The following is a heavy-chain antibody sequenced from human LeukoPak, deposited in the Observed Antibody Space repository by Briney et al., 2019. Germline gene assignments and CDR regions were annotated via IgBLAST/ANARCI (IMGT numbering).Heavy chain of an antibody. CDR3: ARDGTTVTNDHY. D-gene: IGHD4-17*01. V-gene: IGHV1-2*06. J-gene: IGHJ4*02. CDR1: GYTFTGYY. Sequence: ASVKVSCKASGYTFTGYYMHWVRQAPGRGLEWMGRINPNSGGTNYAQKFQGRVTMTRDTSISTAYMELSRLRSDDTAVYYCARDGTTVTNDHYWGQGTLVTVSS. CDR2: INPNSGGT.